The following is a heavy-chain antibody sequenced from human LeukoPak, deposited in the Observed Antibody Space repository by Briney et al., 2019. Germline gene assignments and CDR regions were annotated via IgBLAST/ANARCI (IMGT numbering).Heavy chain of an antibody. J-gene: IGHJ4*02. V-gene: IGHV2-70*11. CDR3: ARITVQQGPRTTTGVIDY. D-gene: IGHD4-11*01. CDR2: IDWDDDK. CDR1: GFSLSTSGMC. Sequence: SGPALVKPTQTLTLTCTFSGFSLSTSGMCVSWIRQPPGKALEWLARIDWDDDKYYSTSLKTRLTISKDTSKNQVVLTMTNMDPVDTATYYCARITVQQGPRTTTGVIDYWGQGTLVTVSS.